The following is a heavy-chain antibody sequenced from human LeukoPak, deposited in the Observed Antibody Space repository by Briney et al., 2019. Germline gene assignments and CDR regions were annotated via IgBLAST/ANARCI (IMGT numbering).Heavy chain of an antibody. CDR3: ARADRLHGGPYLIGP. CDR1: GYSFTDYY. D-gene: IGHD2-21*01. CDR2: INPNSGGT. J-gene: IGHJ5*02. Sequence: ASVKVSRKTSGYSFTDYYMHWVRQAPGQGLEWMGWINPNSGGTSAAQKFQGRVTMTRDTSITTVYMEVSWLTSDDTAIYYCARADRLHGGPYLIGPWGQGTLVTVSS. V-gene: IGHV1-2*02.